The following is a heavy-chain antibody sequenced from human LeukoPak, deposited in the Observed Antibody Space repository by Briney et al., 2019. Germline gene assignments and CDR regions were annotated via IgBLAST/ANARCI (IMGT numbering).Heavy chain of an antibody. J-gene: IGHJ4*02. V-gene: IGHV3-30*04. CDR2: ISYDGSNK. CDR3: ARDRGLRFLEWLSYKFDY. Sequence: PGRSLRLSCAASGFTFSSYAMHWVRQAPGKGLEWVAVISYDGSNKYYADSVKGRFTISRDNSKNTLYLQVNSLRAEDTAVYYCARDRGLRFLEWLSYKFDYWGQGTLVTVSS. D-gene: IGHD3-3*01. CDR1: GFTFSSYA.